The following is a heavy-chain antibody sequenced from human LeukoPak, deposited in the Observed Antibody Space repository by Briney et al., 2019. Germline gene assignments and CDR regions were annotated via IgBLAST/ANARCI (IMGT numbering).Heavy chain of an antibody. J-gene: IGHJ4*02. V-gene: IGHV1-46*01. CDR1: GYTFTSYY. D-gene: IGHD6-19*01. Sequence: GASVKVSCKASGYTFTSYYMHWVRQAPGQGLEWMGIINPSGGRTSYAQKFQGRVPMTRDTSTSTVYMELSSLRSEDTAVYYCARGLDLYSSGVYYFDYWGQGTLVTVSS. CDR2: INPSGGRT. CDR3: ARGLDLYSSGVYYFDY.